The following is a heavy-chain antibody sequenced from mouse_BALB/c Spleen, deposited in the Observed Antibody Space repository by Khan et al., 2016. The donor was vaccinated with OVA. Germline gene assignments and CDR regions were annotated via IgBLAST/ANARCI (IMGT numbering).Heavy chain of an antibody. CDR2: IWNDGNT. D-gene: IGHD2-10*01. CDR3: ARQPYYHYNIMDY. CDR1: GFSLTNYG. Sequence: QVQLKESGPGLVAPSQSLSITCTISGFSLTNYGVHWVRQPPGKGLEWLVVIWNDGNTAYNSTLKSRLTISKDNSKSQVFLKMNSLQTDDTAVYFCARQPYYHYNIMDYWGQGTSGTVSS. J-gene: IGHJ4*01. V-gene: IGHV2-6-1*01.